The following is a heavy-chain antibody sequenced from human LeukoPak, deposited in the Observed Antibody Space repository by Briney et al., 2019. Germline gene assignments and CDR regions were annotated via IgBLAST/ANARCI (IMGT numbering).Heavy chain of an antibody. CDR3: AKASDLYYDSSGYFV. D-gene: IGHD3-22*01. V-gene: IGHV3-9*01. J-gene: IGHJ4*02. CDR1: GFTFDDYA. Sequence: GGSLRLSCAASGFTFDDYAMYWVRQAPGKGLEWVSRITWKSDRIAYADSVKGRFTISRDNAKNSLYLQMNSLRAEDTAVYYCAKASDLYYDSSGYFVWGQGTLVTVSS. CDR2: ITWKSDRI.